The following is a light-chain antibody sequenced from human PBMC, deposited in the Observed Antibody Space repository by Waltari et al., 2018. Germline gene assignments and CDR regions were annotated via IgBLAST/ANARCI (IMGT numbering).Light chain of an antibody. CDR1: QSISSW. V-gene: IGKV1-5*03. J-gene: IGKJ5*01. CDR3: QHYDNYPIT. CDR2: KAS. Sequence: DIQMTPSPSTLSASVGDRVTITCRASQSISSWLAWYQQKPGKAPNLLIYKASTLESGVPSRFSGSGSGTEFTLTISSLQPDDFAAYYCQHYDNYPITFGQGTRLEIK.